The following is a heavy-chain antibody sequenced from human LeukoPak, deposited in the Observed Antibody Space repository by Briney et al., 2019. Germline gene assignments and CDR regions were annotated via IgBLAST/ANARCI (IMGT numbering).Heavy chain of an antibody. D-gene: IGHD2-21*02. J-gene: IGHJ3*02. CDR2: ISSSSSI. V-gene: IGHV3-48*02. CDR3: ARSGGDSGVAFDI. CDR1: GFTFSTYN. Sequence: PGGSPMNSCAASGFTFSTYNMNWGRQAPGKGLEWVSYISSSSSIYYADSVKGRFTISRDNAKNSLYLQMNSLRDEDTAVYYCARSGGDSGVAFDIWGQGTMVTVSS.